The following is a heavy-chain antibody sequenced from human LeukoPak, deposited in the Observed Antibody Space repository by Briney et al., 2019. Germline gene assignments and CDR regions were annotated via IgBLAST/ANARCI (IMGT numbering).Heavy chain of an antibody. CDR1: GYTFTGYY. Sequence: ASVKVSCKASGYTFTGYYMHWVRQAPGKGLEWMGGFDPEDGGTIYAQKFQGRVTMTEDTSTDTAYMELSSLRSEDTAVYYCANAYPLGGNWFDPWGQGTLVTVCS. CDR3: ANAYPLGGNWFDP. J-gene: IGHJ5*02. V-gene: IGHV1-24*01. D-gene: IGHD3-16*01. CDR2: FDPEDGGT.